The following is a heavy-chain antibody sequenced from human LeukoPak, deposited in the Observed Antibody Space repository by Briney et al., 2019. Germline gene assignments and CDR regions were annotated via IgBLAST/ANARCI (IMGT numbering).Heavy chain of an antibody. J-gene: IGHJ4*02. Sequence: GGSLRLSCAASGFTFSSYSMNWIRKAPGKGLEWVGRIKSKVDGETIDYAAPTISRFTISRDDSKNTVYLQMNGLKTEDTAVYYCSTGGYFFDYWGQGTLVTVSS. CDR1: GFTFSSYS. CDR3: STGGYFFDY. CDR2: IKSKVDGETI. V-gene: IGHV3-15*07.